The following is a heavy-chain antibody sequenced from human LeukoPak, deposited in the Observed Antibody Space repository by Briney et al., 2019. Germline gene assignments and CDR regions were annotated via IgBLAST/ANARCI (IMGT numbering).Heavy chain of an antibody. V-gene: IGHV4-39*07. CDR3: ARDTKKLWYYQTQNWFDP. J-gene: IGHJ5*02. D-gene: IGHD5-18*01. CDR2: IYYSGST. Sequence: SETLSLTCTVSGGSISSSSYYWGWIRQPPGKGLERIGSIYYSGSTYYNPSLKSRVTISVDTSKNQFSLKLSSVTAAGTAVYYCARDTKKLWYYQTQNWFDPWGQGTLVTVSS. CDR1: GGSISSSSYY.